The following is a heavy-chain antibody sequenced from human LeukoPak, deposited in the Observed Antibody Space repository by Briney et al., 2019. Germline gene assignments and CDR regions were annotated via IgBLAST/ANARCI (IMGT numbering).Heavy chain of an antibody. V-gene: IGHV4-59*01. CDR2: IYYSGST. J-gene: IGHJ4*02. Sequence: SETLSLSCTASGGSISSYYWSWIRQPPGKGLEWVGYIYYSGSTNYNPSLKSRVIIRVDTSKNLFSLKLSSVTAADTAVYCCARRPRDDISDYYLDYWGQGTMVTVSS. CDR1: GGSISSYY. CDR3: ARRPRDDISDYYLDY. D-gene: IGHD3-22*01.